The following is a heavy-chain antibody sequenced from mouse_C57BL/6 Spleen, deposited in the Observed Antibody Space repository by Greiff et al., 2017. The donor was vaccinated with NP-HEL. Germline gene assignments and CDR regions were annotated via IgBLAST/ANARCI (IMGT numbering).Heavy chain of an antibody. CDR3: ASMREFIEEYGYFDV. CDR1: GYTFTSYW. D-gene: IGHD1-1*01. CDR2: IYPGSGST. V-gene: IGHV1-55*01. J-gene: IGHJ1*03. Sequence: QVQLQQPGAELVKPGASVKMSCKASGYTFTSYWITWVKQRPGQGLEWCGDIYPGSGSTNYNEKFKSKTTLTVDTSSSTAYMQLSSLAYDDSAVYSCASMREFIEEYGYFDVWGTGTTVTVSS.